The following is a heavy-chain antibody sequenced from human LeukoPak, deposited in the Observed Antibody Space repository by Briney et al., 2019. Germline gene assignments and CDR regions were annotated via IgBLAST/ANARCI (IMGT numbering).Heavy chain of an antibody. CDR1: GGSFSGYY. D-gene: IGHD5-12*01. CDR3: ARGRWLRSAFDY. Sequence: SEALSLTCAVYGGSFSGYYWSWIRQPPGKGLEWIGEINHSGSTNYNPSLKSRVTISVDTSKNQFSLKLNSVTAADTAVYYCARGRWLRSAFDYWGQGTLVTVSS. J-gene: IGHJ4*02. V-gene: IGHV4-34*01. CDR2: INHSGST.